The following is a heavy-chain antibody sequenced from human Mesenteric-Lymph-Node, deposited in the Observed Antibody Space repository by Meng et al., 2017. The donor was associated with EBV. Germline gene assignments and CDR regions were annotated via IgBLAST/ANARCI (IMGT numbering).Heavy chain of an antibody. CDR3: ARGPNYWYFDL. CDR2: INHSGST. Sequence: QLQLQQWGPGLLKPSETLSLTCAVYGGSFSGYYWSWIRQPPGKGLEWIGEINHSGSTNYNPSLKSRVTISVDTSKNQFSLKLSSVTAADTAVYYCARGPNYWYFDLWGRGTLVTVPS. J-gene: IGHJ2*01. V-gene: IGHV4-34*01. CDR1: GGSFSGYY.